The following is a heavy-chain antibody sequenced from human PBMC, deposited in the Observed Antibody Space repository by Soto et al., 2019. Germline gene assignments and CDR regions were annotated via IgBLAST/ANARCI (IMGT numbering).Heavy chain of an antibody. Sequence: EVQLVESGGGLVQPGGSLRISCAASGFTINRYWMNWVGQAPGKGLVWVSRIDGDVGTDGPTIEYADSVRGRFTNARDNAKYTLYLQMNSLRDDDTGVYYCVRDSHGDYWGQGTLVTVSS. V-gene: IGHV3-74*03. J-gene: IGHJ4*02. CDR1: GFTINRYW. CDR3: VRDSHGDY. CDR2: IDGDVGTDGPTI.